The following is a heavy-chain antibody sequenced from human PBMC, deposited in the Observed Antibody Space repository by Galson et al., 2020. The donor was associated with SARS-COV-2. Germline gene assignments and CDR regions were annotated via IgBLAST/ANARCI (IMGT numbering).Heavy chain of an antibody. V-gene: IGHV4-31*03. CDR3: ARGLRTPYPFDY. J-gene: IGHJ4*02. D-gene: IGHD1-1*01. Sequence: SETLSLTCTVSGGSISSGGYYWSWIRQHPGKGLEWIGYIYYSGSTYYNPSLKSRVTISVDTSKNQFSLKLSSVTAADTAVYYCARGLRTPYPFDYWGQGTLVTVSS. CDR1: GGSISSGGYY. CDR2: IYYSGST.